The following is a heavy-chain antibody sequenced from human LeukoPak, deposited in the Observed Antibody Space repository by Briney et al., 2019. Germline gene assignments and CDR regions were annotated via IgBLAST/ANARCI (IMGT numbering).Heavy chain of an antibody. CDR2: IGIDSGNT. Sequence: GGSLRLSCAASGFTFSDYSMNWVRQAPGKGLEWISYIGIDSGNTNYADSVKGQFTISGDKAKNSLYLQMNSLRVEDTAVYYCARDYKYAFDNWGQGTLVTVSS. CDR1: GFTFSDYS. V-gene: IGHV3-48*01. J-gene: IGHJ4*02. CDR3: ARDYKYAFDN. D-gene: IGHD5-24*01.